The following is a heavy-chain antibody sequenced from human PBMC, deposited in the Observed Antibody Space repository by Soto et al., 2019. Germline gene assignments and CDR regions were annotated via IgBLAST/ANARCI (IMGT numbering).Heavy chain of an antibody. D-gene: IGHD2-15*01. CDR2: ISGSGGST. V-gene: IGHV3-23*01. J-gene: IGHJ4*02. CDR3: AKLSVRYCSGGSCYSY. CDR1: GFTFSSYA. Sequence: VQLLESGGGLVQPGGSLRLSCAASGFTFSSYAMSWVRQAPGKGLEWVSAISGSGGSTYYADSVKGRFTISRDNSKNTLYLQMNSLRAEDTAVYYCAKLSVRYCSGGSCYSYWGQGTLVTVSS.